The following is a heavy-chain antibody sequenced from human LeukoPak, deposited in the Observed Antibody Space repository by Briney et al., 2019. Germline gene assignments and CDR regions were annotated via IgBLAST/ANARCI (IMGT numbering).Heavy chain of an antibody. D-gene: IGHD3-22*01. CDR2: IYYSGST. V-gene: IGHV4-59*08. CDR1: GGSISSYY. Sequence: SDTLSLTCTVSGGSISSYYWSWIRQPPGKGLEWIGYIYYSGSTNYNPSLKSRVTISVDTSKNQFSLKLSSVTAADTAVYYCARRRDDSSGYAEAFDIWGQGTMVTVSS. CDR3: ARRRDDSSGYAEAFDI. J-gene: IGHJ3*02.